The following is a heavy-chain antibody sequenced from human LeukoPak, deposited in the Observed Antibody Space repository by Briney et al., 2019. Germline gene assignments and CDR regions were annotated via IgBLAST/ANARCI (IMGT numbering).Heavy chain of an antibody. CDR2: IIPIFGTA. J-gene: IGHJ4*02. V-gene: IGHV1-69*13. CDR3: ARSNQYSSGWYSRFDY. D-gene: IGHD6-19*01. CDR1: GGTFSSYA. Sequence: GASVKVSCKASGGTFSSYAISWVRQAPGQGLEWMGGIIPIFGTANYAQKFQGRVTITADESTSTAYMELSSLRSEDTAVYYCARSNQYSSGWYSRFDYWGQGTLVTVSS.